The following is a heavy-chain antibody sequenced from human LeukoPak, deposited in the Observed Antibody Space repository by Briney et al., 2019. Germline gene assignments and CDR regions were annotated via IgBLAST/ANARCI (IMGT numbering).Heavy chain of an antibody. D-gene: IGHD1-26*01. Sequence: PSETLSLTCAVYGGSFSGDFWSWIRQSPGKGLEWIGEINHGGSTTYNPSLQSRVTISVDTSKNQFSLKLSSVTAADTAVYYCARADLGPIRRKGFDYGGQGTLVTVSS. CDR3: ARADLGPIRRKGFDY. CDR1: GGSFSGDF. V-gene: IGHV4-34*01. CDR2: INHGGST. J-gene: IGHJ4*02.